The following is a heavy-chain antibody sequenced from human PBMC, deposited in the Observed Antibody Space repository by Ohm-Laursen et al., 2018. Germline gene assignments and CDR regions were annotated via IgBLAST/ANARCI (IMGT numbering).Heavy chain of an antibody. V-gene: IGHV3-33*03. CDR2: IWYDGSNK. J-gene: IGHJ3*02. CDR3: ARAGDDAFDI. Sequence: SLRLSCSASEFTFSSYGMHWVRQAPGKGLEWVALIWYDGSNKHYADSVKGRFTISRDNAKNSLYLQMNSLRVDDTAVYYCARAGDDAFDIWGQGTMVTVSS. CDR1: EFTFSSYG. D-gene: IGHD7-27*01.